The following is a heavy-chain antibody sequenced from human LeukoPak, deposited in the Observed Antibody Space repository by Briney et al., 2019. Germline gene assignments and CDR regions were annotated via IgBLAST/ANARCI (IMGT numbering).Heavy chain of an antibody. Sequence: SVKVSCKASGCTFSSYTISWVRQAPGQGLEWMGRIIPILGIANYAQKFQGRVTITADKSTSTANMDLSSLRSEDTAVYYCARACPQGGGCVDYWGQGTLVTVSS. V-gene: IGHV1-69*02. D-gene: IGHD2-15*01. J-gene: IGHJ4*02. CDR2: IIPILGIA. CDR3: ARACPQGGGCVDY. CDR1: GCTFSSYT.